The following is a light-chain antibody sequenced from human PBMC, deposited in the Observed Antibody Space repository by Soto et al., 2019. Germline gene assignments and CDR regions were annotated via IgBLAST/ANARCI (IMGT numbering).Light chain of an antibody. J-gene: IGLJ1*01. Sequence: QSVLTQPASVSGPPGQSITISCTGTSSDVGLYDYVSWYQQHPGKAPQLMIYAVSDRPSGVSNRFSASKSGNTASLFISGLQAEDEADYYCSSHTSDSSYVFGSGTKVTVL. CDR2: AVS. CDR1: SSDVGLYDY. CDR3: SSHTSDSSYV. V-gene: IGLV2-14*01.